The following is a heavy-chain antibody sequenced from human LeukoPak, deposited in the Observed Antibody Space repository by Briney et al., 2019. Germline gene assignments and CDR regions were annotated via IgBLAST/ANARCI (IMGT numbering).Heavy chain of an antibody. CDR2: IHYSGST. Sequence: PSETLSLTCTVSGGSVSGGNYYCSWIRQSPGKGLEWIGYIHYSGSTVYNPSLKSRFTMSIDTSKNQFSLNLRSVTAADTAVYYCARTGSTGGYWGQGTLVTVSS. V-gene: IGHV4-61*01. CDR3: ARTGSTGGY. D-gene: IGHD1-1*01. CDR1: GGSVSGGNYY. J-gene: IGHJ4*02.